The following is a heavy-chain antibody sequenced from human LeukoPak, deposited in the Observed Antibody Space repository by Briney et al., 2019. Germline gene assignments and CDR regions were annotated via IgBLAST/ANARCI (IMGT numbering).Heavy chain of an antibody. V-gene: IGHV1-2*02. J-gene: IGHJ3*02. D-gene: IGHD3-16*01. CDR1: GYTFTNYY. Sequence: ASVKLSCKASGYTFTNYYIHWVRQAPGQGLEWMGWITPNSGGTNYAQQFQGRVTMTRDTSISTAYMELNRLRSDDTAVYYCARDMYYDYVWGSSGAFDIWGQGTMVTVSS. CDR2: ITPNSGGT. CDR3: ARDMYYDYVWGSSGAFDI.